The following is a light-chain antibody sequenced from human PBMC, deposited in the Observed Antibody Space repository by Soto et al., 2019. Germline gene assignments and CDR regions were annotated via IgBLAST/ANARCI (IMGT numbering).Light chain of an antibody. CDR1: SSDVGGYNY. CDR2: EVS. V-gene: IGLV2-8*01. Sequence: QSALTQPPSASGSPGQSVTISCTGTSSDVGGYNYVSWYQQHPGKAPKLMIYEVSKRPSGVPDRFSGSKSGNTASLTVSGLQAEDEADDYCSSYAGSNNLHVVFGGGTKLTVL. CDR3: SSYAGSNNLHVV. J-gene: IGLJ2*01.